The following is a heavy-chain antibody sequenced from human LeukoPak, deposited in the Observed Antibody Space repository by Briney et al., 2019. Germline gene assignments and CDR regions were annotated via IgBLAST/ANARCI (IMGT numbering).Heavy chain of an antibody. Sequence: SEALSLTCAVYGGSFSGYYWSWIRQPPGKGLEWIGEINHSGSTNYNPSLKSRVTISVDTSRNQFSLKLSSVTAADTAVYYCARGRGIDYWGQGTLVTVSS. CDR2: INHSGST. D-gene: IGHD3-10*01. CDR3: ARGRGIDY. V-gene: IGHV4-34*01. J-gene: IGHJ4*02. CDR1: GGSFSGYY.